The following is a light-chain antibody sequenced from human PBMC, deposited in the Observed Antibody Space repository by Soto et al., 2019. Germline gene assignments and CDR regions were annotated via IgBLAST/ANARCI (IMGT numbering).Light chain of an antibody. V-gene: IGLV7-46*01. CDR3: LLTYSGGRV. Sequence: QAVVTQEPSLTVSPGGTVTLTCGSSDGPVTTNHYPYWYQQRPGQVPRTLIYDTTNRQSWAPARFSGSLVGVKAALTLSGAQPEDEADYYCLLTYSGGRVFGGGTKVTVL. CDR1: DGPVTTNHY. J-gene: IGLJ2*01. CDR2: DTT.